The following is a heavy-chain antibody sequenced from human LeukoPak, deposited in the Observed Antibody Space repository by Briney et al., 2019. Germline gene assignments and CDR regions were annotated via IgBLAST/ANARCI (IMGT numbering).Heavy chain of an antibody. V-gene: IGHV1-2*02. CDR1: GYTFTGYY. Sequence: ASVKVSCKASGYTFTGYYMHWVRQAPGQGLEWMGWINPNSGGTNYAQKFQGRVTMTRDTSISTAYMELSRLRSDDTAVYYCARVLPDWDRDAFDTWGQGTMVTVSS. CDR3: ARVLPDWDRDAFDT. D-gene: IGHD3-9*01. J-gene: IGHJ3*02. CDR2: INPNSGGT.